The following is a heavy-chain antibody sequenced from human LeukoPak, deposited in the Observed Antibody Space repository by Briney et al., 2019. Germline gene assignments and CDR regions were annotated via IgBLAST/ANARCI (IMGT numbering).Heavy chain of an antibody. D-gene: IGHD3-22*01. Sequence: PSETLSLTCAVYIDSFSNYHWNWIRQTPAKGMEWIGEVNESGGTNISPSLRSRVILSVDTSKNQFSLKLISVTAADTALYYCARHDSSGPYNAFDIWGQGTMVTVSS. CDR3: ARHDSSGPYNAFDI. CDR2: VNESGGT. V-gene: IGHV4-34*01. J-gene: IGHJ3*02. CDR1: IDSFSNYH.